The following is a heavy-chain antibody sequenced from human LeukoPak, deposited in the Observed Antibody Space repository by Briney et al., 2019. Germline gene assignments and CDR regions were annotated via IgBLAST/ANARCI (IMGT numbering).Heavy chain of an antibody. D-gene: IGHD3/OR15-3a*01. CDR2: ISDNGGST. V-gene: IGHV3-23*01. CDR3: AREFGLITSH. J-gene: IGHJ1*01. Sequence: GGSLRLSCAASGFTFSSYAMSWVRQAPGKGLEWVSSISDNGGSTYSADSVKGRFTISRDNSKNTLYLQMNSLRAEDTAVYYCAREFGLITSHWGQGTLITVSS. CDR1: GFTFSSYA.